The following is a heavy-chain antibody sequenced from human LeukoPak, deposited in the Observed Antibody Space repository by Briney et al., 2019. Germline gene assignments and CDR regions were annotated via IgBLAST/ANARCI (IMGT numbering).Heavy chain of an antibody. CDR1: GFTFSSYV. D-gene: IGHD6-6*01. CDR3: AKGSAAARPYYFDY. J-gene: IGHJ4*02. V-gene: IGHV3-23*01. Sequence: PGGSLRLPCAASGFTFSSYVMSWVRRAPGKGLEWVSAITGSSDSTYYADSVKGRFTISRDTSKNTLYLKMNSLRAEDTAVYYCAKGSAAARPYYFDYWGQGTLVTVSS. CDR2: ITGSSDST.